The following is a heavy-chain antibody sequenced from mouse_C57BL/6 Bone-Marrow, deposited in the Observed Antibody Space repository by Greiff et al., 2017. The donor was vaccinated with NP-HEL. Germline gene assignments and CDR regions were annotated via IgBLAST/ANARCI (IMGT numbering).Heavy chain of an antibody. Sequence: QVQLQQPGAELVRPGSSVKLSCKASGYTFTSYDINWVKQRPGQGLEWIGWIYPRDGSTKYNEKFKGKATLTVDTSSSTAYMELHSLTSEDSAVYFCALNVSVDYWGQGTTLTVSS. CDR3: ALNVSVDY. J-gene: IGHJ2*01. V-gene: IGHV1-85*01. CDR1: GYTFTSYD. CDR2: IYPRDGST.